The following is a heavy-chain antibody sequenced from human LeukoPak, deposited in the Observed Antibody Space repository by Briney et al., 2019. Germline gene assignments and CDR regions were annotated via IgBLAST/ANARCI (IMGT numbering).Heavy chain of an antibody. D-gene: IGHD3-22*01. V-gene: IGHV1-18*01. Sequence: ASVKVSCKASGYTFTTYDISWVRQAPGQGLEWMGWISTYNGNTNYAQKLQGRVTMTTDTSTSTAYMELRSLRSDDTAVYYCARGPYYYDSSGFDQKFDYWGQGTLVTVSS. CDR2: ISTYNGNT. CDR3: ARGPYYYDSSGFDQKFDY. J-gene: IGHJ4*02. CDR1: GYTFTTYD.